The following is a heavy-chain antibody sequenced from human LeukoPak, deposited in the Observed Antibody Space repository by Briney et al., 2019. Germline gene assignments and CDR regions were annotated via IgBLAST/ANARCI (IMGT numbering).Heavy chain of an antibody. D-gene: IGHD6-19*01. J-gene: IGHJ3*02. Sequence: SETLSLTCTVSGGSISSYYWSWIRQPPGKGLEWIGYIYYSGSTNYNPSLKSRVTISVDTSKNQSSLKLSSVTAADTAVYYCARLLIAVAGTDAFDIWGQGTMVTVSS. CDR1: GGSISSYY. CDR2: IYYSGST. CDR3: ARLLIAVAGTDAFDI. V-gene: IGHV4-59*01.